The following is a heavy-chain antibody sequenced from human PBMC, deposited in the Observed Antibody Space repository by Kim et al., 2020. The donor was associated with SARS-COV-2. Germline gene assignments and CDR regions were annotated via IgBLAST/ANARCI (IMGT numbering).Heavy chain of an antibody. CDR2: ISSSSSTI. Sequence: GGSLRLSCAASGFTFSSYSMNWVRQAPGKGLEWVSYISSSSSTIYYADSVKGRFTISRDNAKNSLYLQMNSLRDEDTAVYYCANLFPSITMVRGVTGDYGMDVWGQGTTVTVSS. D-gene: IGHD3-10*01. CDR3: ANLFPSITMVRGVTGDYGMDV. V-gene: IGHV3-48*02. CDR1: GFTFSSYS. J-gene: IGHJ6*02.